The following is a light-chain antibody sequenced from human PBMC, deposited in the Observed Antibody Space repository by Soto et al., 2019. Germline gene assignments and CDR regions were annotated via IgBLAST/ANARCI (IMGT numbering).Light chain of an antibody. J-gene: IGLJ3*02. CDR2: EVS. V-gene: IGLV2-14*01. Sequence: QSALTQPASVSGSPGQSITISCTGTSRDVGAYNFVSWYQQHPGKAPKLMIYEVSNRPSGVSNRFSGSKSGNTASLTISGLQAEDEADYYCSSHTTSNTWVCGGGTKLTVL. CDR3: SSHTTSNTWV. CDR1: SRDVGAYNF.